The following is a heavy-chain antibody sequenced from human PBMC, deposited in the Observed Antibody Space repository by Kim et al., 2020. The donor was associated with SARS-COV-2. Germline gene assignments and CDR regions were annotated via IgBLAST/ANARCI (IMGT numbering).Heavy chain of an antibody. Sequence: SETLSLTCTVSGGSISSYFWSWIRQPPGKGLEWIGYIYYSGSINYNPSLKSRVTISIDTSKNQFSLKLGSVTAADTAVYYCASGLGVTGSGYYYYYGMDVWGQGTTVTVSS. CDR3: ASGLGVTGSGYYYYYGMDV. J-gene: IGHJ6*02. CDR1: GGSISSYF. CDR2: IYYSGSI. V-gene: IGHV4-59*13. D-gene: IGHD1-20*01.